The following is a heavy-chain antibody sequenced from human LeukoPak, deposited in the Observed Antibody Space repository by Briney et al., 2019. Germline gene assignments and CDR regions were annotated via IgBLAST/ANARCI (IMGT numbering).Heavy chain of an antibody. J-gene: IGHJ5*02. D-gene: IGHD5-24*01. V-gene: IGHV4-39*07. Sequence: SETLSLTCTVSGGSISTSSYYWGWVRQPPGKGMEWIGSMYSSGSTYYNPSLKSRVTISVDSSKNQFSLRLSSVTAADTAVYYCARESLTWLQSRTSWFDPWGQGTLVTVSS. CDR2: MYSSGST. CDR1: GGSISTSSYY. CDR3: ARESLTWLQSRTSWFDP.